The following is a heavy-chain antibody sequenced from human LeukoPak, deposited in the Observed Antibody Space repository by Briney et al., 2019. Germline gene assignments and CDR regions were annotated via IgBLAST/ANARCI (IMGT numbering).Heavy chain of an antibody. D-gene: IGHD6-13*01. CDR2: IYSGGST. Sequence: GGSLRLACAASGFTVSSNYMSWVRQAPGKGLEWVSVIYSGGSTYYADSVKSSFTISRDNSKNTLYLQMNSMRAEDTAVYYCARGGPAAGRFDYWGQGTLVTVSS. CDR1: GFTVSSNY. V-gene: IGHV3-66*01. CDR3: ARGGPAAGRFDY. J-gene: IGHJ4*02.